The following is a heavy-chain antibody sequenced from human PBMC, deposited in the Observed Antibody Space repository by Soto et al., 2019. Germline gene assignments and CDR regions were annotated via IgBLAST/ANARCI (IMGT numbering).Heavy chain of an antibody. J-gene: IGHJ4*02. V-gene: IGHV4-4*07. Sequence: SETLSLTCTVSGGSISGYYWSWVRQPAGKGLEWLGRMYDTGSANYNPSLKSRVTMSIATSKNQLSLKLTSVTAADTAVYYCARYRHRSGWTYFDYWGQGRLVTVSS. CDR3: ARYRHRSGWTYFDY. CDR1: GGSISGYY. D-gene: IGHD6-19*01. CDR2: MYDTGSA.